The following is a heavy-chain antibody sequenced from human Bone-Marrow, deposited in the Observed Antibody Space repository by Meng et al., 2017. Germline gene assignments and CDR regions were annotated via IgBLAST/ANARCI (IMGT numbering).Heavy chain of an antibody. CDR3: ARVGYSYGPNWFDP. CDR1: GGSISSSNW. CDR2: IYHSGST. J-gene: IGHJ5*02. V-gene: IGHV4-4*02. D-gene: IGHD5-18*01. Sequence: SETLSLTCAVSGGSISSSNWWSWVRQPPGKGLEWIGEIYHSGSTNYNPSLKSLVTISVDTSKNQFSLKLSSVTAADTAVYYCARVGYSYGPNWFDPWGQGTLVTVSS.